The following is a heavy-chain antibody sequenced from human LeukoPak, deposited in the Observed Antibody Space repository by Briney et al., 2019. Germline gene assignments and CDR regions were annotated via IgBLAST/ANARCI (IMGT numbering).Heavy chain of an antibody. Sequence: SETLSLTCTVSGGSINGSSYYWGWIRQPPGGGLEWIGSIYYSGNTYYNPSLRSRVTISVDTPKNKFSLHLTSVTAADTALYRCARSDVLTGYFTRKVGFDYWGQGTVVTVSS. V-gene: IGHV4-39*01. D-gene: IGHD3-9*01. CDR1: GGSINGSSYY. J-gene: IGHJ4*02. CDR2: IYYSGNT. CDR3: ARSDVLTGYFTRKVGFDY.